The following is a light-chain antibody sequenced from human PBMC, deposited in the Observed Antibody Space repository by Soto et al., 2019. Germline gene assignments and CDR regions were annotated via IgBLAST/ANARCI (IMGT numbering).Light chain of an antibody. CDR1: QSIDNS. CDR3: QQYKIWPPIT. Sequence: EIVMTQSPGTLSVSPGERATLSCGASQSIDNSLAWYQQKPGQAPRLLLYGASTRATGVPARFSGSGSGTEFTLTISSLQSGDFAVYYCQQYKIWPPITFGQGTRLEI. J-gene: IGKJ5*01. CDR2: GAS. V-gene: IGKV3-15*01.